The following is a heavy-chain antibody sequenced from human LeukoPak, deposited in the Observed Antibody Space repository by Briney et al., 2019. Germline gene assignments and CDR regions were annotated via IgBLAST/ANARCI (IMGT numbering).Heavy chain of an antibody. D-gene: IGHD3-3*01. J-gene: IGHJ4*02. Sequence: GGSLRLSCAASGFTFKNYGIHWVRQAPGKGLEWVAFIQYDGSDKFYTDSVKGRFTISRDNSKNTLYLQMNSLRAEDTAVYYCAKPPIFGVVITRYYFDYWGQGTLVTVSS. V-gene: IGHV3-30*02. CDR1: GFTFKNYG. CDR2: IQYDGSDK. CDR3: AKPPIFGVVITRYYFDY.